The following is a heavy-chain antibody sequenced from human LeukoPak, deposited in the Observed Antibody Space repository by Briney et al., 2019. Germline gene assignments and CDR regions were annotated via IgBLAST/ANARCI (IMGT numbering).Heavy chain of an antibody. J-gene: IGHJ4*02. Sequence: KTSETLSLTCTVSGGSISSSSYYWGWIRQPPGKGLEWIGSIYYSGSTYYNPSLKSRVTISVDTSKNQFSLKLSSVTAADTAIYYCARTLTTSFDYWGQGILVTVSS. CDR1: GGSISSSSYY. D-gene: IGHD4-17*01. CDR3: ARTLTTSFDY. V-gene: IGHV4-39*07. CDR2: IYYSGST.